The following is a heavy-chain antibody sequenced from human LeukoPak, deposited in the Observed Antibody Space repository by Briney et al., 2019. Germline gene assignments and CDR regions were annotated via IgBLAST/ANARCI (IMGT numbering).Heavy chain of an antibody. CDR3: ARGHSCSWYSYYYYMDV. CDR2: IWYDGSNK. Sequence: GGSLRLSCAASGFTFSSYGMHWVRQAPGKGLEWVAAIWYDGSNKYYADSVKGRFTISRDNSKNTLYLQMNSLRAEDTAVYYCARGHSCSWYSYYYYMDVWGKGTTVTVSS. D-gene: IGHD6-13*01. J-gene: IGHJ6*03. CDR1: GFTFSSYG. V-gene: IGHV3-33*01.